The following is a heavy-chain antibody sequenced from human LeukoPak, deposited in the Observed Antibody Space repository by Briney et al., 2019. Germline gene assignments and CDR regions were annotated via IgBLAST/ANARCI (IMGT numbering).Heavy chain of an antibody. Sequence: SETLSLTCTVSGGSINSYYWSWIRQPPGKGLEWIGHIFYTGSSNYNPSLKSRVTISLNRPKNQFSLSLTSVTAADTAVYYCARDRGGRGLDYWGQGTLVTVSS. CDR3: ARDRGGRGLDY. D-gene: IGHD4-23*01. J-gene: IGHJ4*02. V-gene: IGHV4-59*01. CDR2: IFYTGSS. CDR1: GGSINSYY.